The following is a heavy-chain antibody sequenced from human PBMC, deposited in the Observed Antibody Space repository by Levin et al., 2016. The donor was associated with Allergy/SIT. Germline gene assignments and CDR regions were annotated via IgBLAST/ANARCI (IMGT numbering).Heavy chain of an antibody. CDR2: IWYDGSNK. V-gene: IGHV3-33*01. D-gene: IGHD4-17*01. J-gene: IGHJ4*02. Sequence: GESLKISCAASGFTFSSYGMHWVRQAPGKGLEWVAVIWYDGSNKYYADSVKGRFTISRDNSKNTLYLQMNSLRAEDTAVYYCARVNGEGYFDYWGQGTLVTVSS. CDR1: GFTFSSYG. CDR3: ARVNGEGYFDY.